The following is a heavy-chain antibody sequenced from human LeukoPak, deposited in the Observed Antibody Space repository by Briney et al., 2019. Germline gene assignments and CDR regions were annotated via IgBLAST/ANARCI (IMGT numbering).Heavy chain of an antibody. V-gene: IGHV3-23*01. CDR1: GFTFSSYA. CDR2: ISGGGST. Sequence: GGSLRLSCAASGFTFSSYAMSWVRQAPGKGLEWVSAISGGGSTYYADSVKGRFTISRDNSKSTLFLQMNSLRAEDTAVYYCAKGGGSTAFDIWGQGTVVTVSS. CDR3: AKGGGSTAFDI. D-gene: IGHD3-16*01. J-gene: IGHJ3*02.